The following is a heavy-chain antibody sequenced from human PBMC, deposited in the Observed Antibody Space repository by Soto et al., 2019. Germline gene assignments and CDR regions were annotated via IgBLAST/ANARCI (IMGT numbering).Heavy chain of an antibody. D-gene: IGHD2-15*01. V-gene: IGHV4-61*01. CDR2: IYYSGST. J-gene: IGHJ4*02. CDR3: ARGERRYCSGGSCHTFDY. Sequence: SETLSLTCTVSGGSVSSGSYYWSWIRQPPGKGLEWIGHIYYSGSTNYNPSLKSRVTISVDTSKNQFSLKLSSVTAADTAVYYCARGERRYCSGGSCHTFDYWGQGTLVTVSS. CDR1: GGSVSSGSYY.